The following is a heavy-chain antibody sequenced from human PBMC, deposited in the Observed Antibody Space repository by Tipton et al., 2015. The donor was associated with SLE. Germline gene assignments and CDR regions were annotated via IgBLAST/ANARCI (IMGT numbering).Heavy chain of an antibody. CDR1: GRSFSGYY. CDR3: ARAGEGLGY. Sequence: TLSLTCAVYGRSFSGYYWSWIRQPPGKGLEWIGEINHSGSTNYNPSLKSRVTISVDTSKNQFSLKLSSVTAADTAVYYCARAGEGLGYWGQGTLVTVSS. J-gene: IGHJ4*02. D-gene: IGHD3-10*01. V-gene: IGHV4-34*01. CDR2: INHSGST.